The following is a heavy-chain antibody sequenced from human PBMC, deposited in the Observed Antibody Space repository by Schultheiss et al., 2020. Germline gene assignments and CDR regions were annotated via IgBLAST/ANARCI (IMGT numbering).Heavy chain of an antibody. CDR1: GGSISRDY. J-gene: IGHJ6*02. CDR2: IYYSGST. CDR3: ARGYSSSWMHYYYGMDV. V-gene: IGHV4-59*01. D-gene: IGHD6-13*01. Sequence: SETLSLTCTVSGGSISRDYWTWIRQPPGKGLEWIGYIYYSGSTNYNPSLKSRVTISVDTSKNQFSLKLSSVTAADTAVYYCARGYSSSWMHYYYGMDVWGQGTTVTVSS.